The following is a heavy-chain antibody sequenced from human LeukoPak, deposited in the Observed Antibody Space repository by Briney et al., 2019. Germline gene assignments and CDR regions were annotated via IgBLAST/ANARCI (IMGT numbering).Heavy chain of an antibody. V-gene: IGHV1-69*01. CDR3: ATWGLYSGYDSGY. Sequence: GASVQFSFKASGGDFSSYGISWVRPAPGQGVEWMGGIIPIFGTENYSQKFEGRVTITADESTSTAYMELSSLRSEDTAVYYCATWGLYSGYDSGYWGQGALVTVSS. CDR2: IIPIFGTE. J-gene: IGHJ4*02. CDR1: GGDFSSYG. D-gene: IGHD5-12*01.